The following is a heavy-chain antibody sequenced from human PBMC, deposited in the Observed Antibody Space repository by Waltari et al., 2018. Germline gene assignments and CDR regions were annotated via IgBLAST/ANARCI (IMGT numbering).Heavy chain of an antibody. J-gene: IGHJ4*02. CDR2: ITVGDDA. D-gene: IGHD1-20*01. CDR3: ATPFYNWDDPLHS. CDR1: GITFSTLP. Sequence: EVQLLESGGDLVQPGGSRRLSCAASGITFSTLPIDWVRLSPGTGLEWVSAITVGDDAHYADSLRGRFTISRDSSKDTVHLQMNGLRVEDTAIYYCATPFYNWDDPLHSWGQGTPVTVSS. V-gene: IGHV3-23*01.